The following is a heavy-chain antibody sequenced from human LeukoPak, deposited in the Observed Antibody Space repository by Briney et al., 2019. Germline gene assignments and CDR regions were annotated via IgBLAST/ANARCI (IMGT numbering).Heavy chain of an antibody. J-gene: IGHJ4*02. CDR3: AIEYTGTFSPFPSYFDN. V-gene: IGHV3-23*01. Sequence: GGSLRLSCAASGFTFSSYAMNWVRQAPGKGLEWVSAITGSGGRTYYADSVKGRFTISRDNSKNTLYLQMNSLRAEDTAIYYCAIEYTGTFSPFPSYFDNWGQGTLVTVSS. CDR2: ITGSGGRT. D-gene: IGHD1-26*01. CDR1: GFTFSSYA.